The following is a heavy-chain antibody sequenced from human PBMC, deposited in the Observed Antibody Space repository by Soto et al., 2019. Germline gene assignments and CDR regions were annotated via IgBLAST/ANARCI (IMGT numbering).Heavy chain of an antibody. CDR3: AREGYCSGGSCYHFDY. D-gene: IGHD2-15*01. Sequence: QVQLQESGPGLVKPSGTLSLTCAVSGGSISSSNWWSWVRQPPGKGLEWIGEIYHSGSTNYNPSLKGRVTISVDKSKNQFSLKLSAVTAADTAVYYCAREGYCSGGSCYHFDYWGQGTLVTVSS. V-gene: IGHV4-4*02. CDR2: IYHSGST. CDR1: GGSISSSNW. J-gene: IGHJ4*02.